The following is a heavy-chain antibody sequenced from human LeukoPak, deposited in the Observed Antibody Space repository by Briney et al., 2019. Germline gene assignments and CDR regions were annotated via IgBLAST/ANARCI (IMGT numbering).Heavy chain of an antibody. CDR1: GFTFSSYA. Sequence: GGSLRLSCAASGFTFSSYAMHWVRQAPGKGLEWVAVISYDGSNKYYADSVKGRFTISRDNSKNTLYLQMNSLRAEDTAVYYCARDLWNYYGSGSYSRGDYWGQGTLVTVSS. CDR3: ARDLWNYYGSGSYSRGDY. CDR2: ISYDGSNK. D-gene: IGHD3-10*01. V-gene: IGHV3-30-3*01. J-gene: IGHJ4*02.